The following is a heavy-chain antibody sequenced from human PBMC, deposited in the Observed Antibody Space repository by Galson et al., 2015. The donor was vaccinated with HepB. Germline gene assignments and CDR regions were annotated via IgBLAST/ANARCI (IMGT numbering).Heavy chain of an antibody. V-gene: IGHV3-48*03. Sequence: SLRLSCEASGFTFSSYEMNWVRQAPGKGLEWVSYISSSGSTIYYADSVKGRFTISRDNAKNSLYLQMNSLRAEDTAVYYCARDPVYYGSGEYYYYYYGMDVWGQGTTVTVSS. CDR1: GFTFSSYE. D-gene: IGHD3-10*01. CDR2: ISSSGSTI. J-gene: IGHJ6*02. CDR3: ARDPVYYGSGEYYYYYYGMDV.